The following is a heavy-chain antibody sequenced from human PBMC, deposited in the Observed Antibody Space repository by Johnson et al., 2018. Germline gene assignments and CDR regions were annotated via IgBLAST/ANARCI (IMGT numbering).Heavy chain of an antibody. CDR1: GFTFSNYG. CDR2: ISYDGSNK. CDR3: AGGYSYGSWYYYSYMDV. V-gene: IGHV3-30*03. J-gene: IGHJ6*03. D-gene: IGHD5-18*01. Sequence: QVQLVQSGGGVVQPGTSLRLSCAASGFTFSNYGMHWVRQAPGKGLEWVAVISYDGSNKYYADSVKGRFTISRDNSKNTLYLQMNSLRAEDTAVYYCAGGYSYGSWYYYSYMDVWGKGTTVTVSS.